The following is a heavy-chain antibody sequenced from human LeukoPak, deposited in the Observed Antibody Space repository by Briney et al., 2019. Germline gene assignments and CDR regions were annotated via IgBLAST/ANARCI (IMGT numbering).Heavy chain of an antibody. D-gene: IGHD3-10*01. CDR2: IYYSGST. Sequence: SETLSLTCTVSGGSISSYYWSWIRQPPGKGLEWIGYIYYSGSTHYNPSLKSRVTISVDTSKNQFSLKLSSVTAADTAVYYCARGDMVRGVIIPYFDYWGQGTLVTVSS. CDR1: GGSISSYY. J-gene: IGHJ4*02. CDR3: ARGDMVRGVIIPYFDY. V-gene: IGHV4-59*01.